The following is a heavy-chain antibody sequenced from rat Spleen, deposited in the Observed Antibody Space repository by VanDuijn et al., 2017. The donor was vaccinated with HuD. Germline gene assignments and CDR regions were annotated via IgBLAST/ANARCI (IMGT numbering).Heavy chain of an antibody. D-gene: IGHD1-12*02. J-gene: IGHJ4*01. CDR3: TTDLYYDGSYYYLYVMDA. Sequence: EVQLVESGGGLVQPGRSMKLSCAASGFTFSNYDMAWVRQAPTKGLEWVASISYDGSSTYYRDSVKGRFTISRDNAKSTLYLQMDSLRSEDTATYYCTTDLYYDGSYYYLYVMDAWGQGASVTVSS. CDR1: GFTFSNYD. V-gene: IGHV5-20*01. CDR2: ISYDGSST.